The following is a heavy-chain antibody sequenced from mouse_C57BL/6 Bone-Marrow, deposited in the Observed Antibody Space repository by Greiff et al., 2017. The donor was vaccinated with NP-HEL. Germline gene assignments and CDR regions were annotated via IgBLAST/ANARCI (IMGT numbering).Heavy chain of an antibody. CDR1: GYTFTSYG. CDR3: ARSGIYYGNYYAMDY. CDR2: IYPRSGNT. J-gene: IGHJ4*01. Sequence: QVQLQQSGAELARPGASVKLSCKASGYTFTSYGISWVKQRTGQGLEWIGEIYPRSGNTYYNEKFKGKATLTADKSSSTAYMELRSLTSEDSAVYFCARSGIYYGNYYAMDYWGQGTTRTVSS. D-gene: IGHD2-1*01. V-gene: IGHV1-81*01.